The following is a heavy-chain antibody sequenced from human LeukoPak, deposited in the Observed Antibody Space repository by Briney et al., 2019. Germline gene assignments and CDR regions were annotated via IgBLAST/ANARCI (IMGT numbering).Heavy chain of an antibody. Sequence: SETLSLTCTVSAGSFSTYYWSWIRQPPGKGLEWIGYVYYPGSTNYNPSLKSRVTTSLYTSKNQFSLKLSSVTAADTAVYYCARRVAVAPLWYFDVWGRGTLVTVSS. D-gene: IGHD2-21*01. V-gene: IGHV4-59*08. J-gene: IGHJ2*01. CDR2: VYYPGST. CDR1: AGSFSTYY. CDR3: ARRVAVAPLWYFDV.